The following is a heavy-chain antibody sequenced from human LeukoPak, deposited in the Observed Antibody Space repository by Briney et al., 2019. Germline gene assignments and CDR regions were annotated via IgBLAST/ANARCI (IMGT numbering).Heavy chain of an antibody. V-gene: IGHV1-3*01. CDR1: GYTFTKYA. CDR3: ARVPMVISALWDY. Sequence: GASVKVSCKASGYTFTKYAIHWVRQAPGQRLEWMGWINVGNGNTKYSQKFQGRVTITRDTSASTAYMKLCSLRSEDTAVYYCARVPMVISALWDYWGQGTLVTVSS. D-gene: IGHD4/OR15-4a*01. J-gene: IGHJ4*02. CDR2: INVGNGNT.